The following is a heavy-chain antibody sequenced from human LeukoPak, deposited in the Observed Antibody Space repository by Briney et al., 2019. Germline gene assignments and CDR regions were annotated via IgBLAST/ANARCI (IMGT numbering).Heavy chain of an antibody. V-gene: IGHV5-51*01. J-gene: IGHJ5*02. CDR3: ACREFTSPWSDP. D-gene: IGHD2-2*01. CDR2: IYPGDSRT. CDR1: GATFATYW. Sequence: GESLQISCKGSGATFATYWIGWVRQVPGKGLEWMGVIYPGDSRTRYNPSFQGQVTISADKSISTAYLHWRSLKASDTAMYYCACREFTSPWSDPWGQGTLVTDSS.